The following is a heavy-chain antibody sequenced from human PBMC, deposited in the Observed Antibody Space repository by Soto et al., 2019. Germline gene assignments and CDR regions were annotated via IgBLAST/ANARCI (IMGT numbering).Heavy chain of an antibody. CDR1: GGSISSGGYY. D-gene: IGHD1-1*01. CDR3: ARGGTNWFDP. V-gene: IGHV4-31*01. Sequence: QVQLQESGPGLVKPSQTLSLTCTVSGGSISSGGYYWSWIRQHPGKGLEWIGYIYYSGSTYYNPSLKXPVHIXXDTSKNQFSVKLSSVTAADTAVYYCARGGTNWFDPWGQGTLVTVSS. CDR2: IYYSGST. J-gene: IGHJ5*02.